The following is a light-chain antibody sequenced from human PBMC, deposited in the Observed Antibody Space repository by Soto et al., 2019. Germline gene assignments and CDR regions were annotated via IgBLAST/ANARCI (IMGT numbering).Light chain of an antibody. CDR3: SSYTSSSTYV. V-gene: IGLV2-18*02. J-gene: IGLJ1*01. CDR2: EVS. Sequence: QSVLTQPPSVSGSPGQSVTISCTGTNSDVGSYNRVSWYQQPPGTAPKLMISEVSNRPSGVPDRFSGSKSGNTASLTISGLQAEDEADYYCSSYTSSSTYVFGTGNKVTVL. CDR1: NSDVGSYNR.